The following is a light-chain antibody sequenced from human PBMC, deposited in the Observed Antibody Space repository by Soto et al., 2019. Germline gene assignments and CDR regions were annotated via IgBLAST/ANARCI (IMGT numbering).Light chain of an antibody. V-gene: IGLV1-44*01. CDR1: SSNIGSNT. CDR2: SNN. Sequence: QSVLTQPPSASGTPGQRVTISSSGSSSNIGSNTVNWYQQLPGTAPKLLIYSNNQRPSGVPDRFSGSKSGTSASLAISGLQSEDEADYYCAAWDDSLNRAVFGGGTKLTVL. J-gene: IGLJ2*01. CDR3: AAWDDSLNRAV.